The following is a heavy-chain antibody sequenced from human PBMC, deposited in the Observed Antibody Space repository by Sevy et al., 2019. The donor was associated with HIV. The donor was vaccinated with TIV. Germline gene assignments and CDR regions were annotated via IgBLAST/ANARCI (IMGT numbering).Heavy chain of an antibody. J-gene: IGHJ4*02. Sequence: GGSLRLSCAASGFTFDDYAMHWVRQAPGKGLEWVSGISWNSGSIGYADSVKGRFTISRDNAKNSLYLQMNSLRAEDTALYYCAKHLAVAGYSFFDYWGQGTLVTVSS. D-gene: IGHD6-19*01. CDR1: GFTFDDYA. V-gene: IGHV3-9*01. CDR3: AKHLAVAGYSFFDY. CDR2: ISWNSGSI.